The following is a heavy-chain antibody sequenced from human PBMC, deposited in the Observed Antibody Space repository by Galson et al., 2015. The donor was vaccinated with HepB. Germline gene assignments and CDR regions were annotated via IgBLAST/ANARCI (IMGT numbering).Heavy chain of an antibody. CDR2: INAGHGNT. CDR1: GYTFTTYS. D-gene: IGHD6-19*01. CDR3: ATELRHNSGWFALDS. V-gene: IGHV1-3*01. J-gene: IGHJ4*02. Sequence: SVKVSCKASGYTFTTYSMHWVRQAPGQRPEWMGWINAGHGNTKYSQTFQDRLTITRDTSASTAYMELSSLRSEDTALYYCATELRHNSGWFALDSWGQGTLVTVSS.